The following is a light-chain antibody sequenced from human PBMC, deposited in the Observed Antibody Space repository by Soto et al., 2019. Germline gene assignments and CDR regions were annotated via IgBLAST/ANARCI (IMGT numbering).Light chain of an antibody. CDR1: SSDVGGYKY. V-gene: IGLV2-14*01. Sequence: QSALTQPASVSGSPGQSITISCTGTSSDVGGYKYVSWYQQHPGKAPKLMIYEVGNRPSGVSQRFSGSKSGNTASLTIFGLQADEEADHYCSSYNSRNTLVFGGGTKVTVL. J-gene: IGLJ3*02. CDR2: EVG. CDR3: SSYNSRNTLV.